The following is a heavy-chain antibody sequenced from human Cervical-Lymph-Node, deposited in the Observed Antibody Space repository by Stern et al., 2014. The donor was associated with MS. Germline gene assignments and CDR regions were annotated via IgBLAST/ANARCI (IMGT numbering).Heavy chain of an antibody. CDR1: CASITSYY. Sequence: QVQLQESGPGLLRPSETLSLTCTVSCASITSYYWSWIRQPPGKGLEWIGYIYYSGTTNYNDSLKGRVAISIDTSKTQFSLRLSSVTAADTAVYYCARATDLWGQGTLVTVSS. CDR3: ARATDL. V-gene: IGHV4-59*01. J-gene: IGHJ5*02. CDR2: IYYSGTT.